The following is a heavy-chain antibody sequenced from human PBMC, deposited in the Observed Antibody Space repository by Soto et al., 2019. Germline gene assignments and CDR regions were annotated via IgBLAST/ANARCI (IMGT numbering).Heavy chain of an antibody. V-gene: IGHV4-30-4*01. J-gene: IGHJ4*02. CDR2: IYYSGST. Sequence: SETLSLTCTVSGGSISSGDYYWSWIRQPPGKGLEWIGYIYYSGSTYYNPSPKSRVTISVDTSKNQFSLKLSSVTAADTAVYYCAREDYDSSGYYGYYYWGQGTLVTVSS. CDR1: GGSISSGDYY. CDR3: AREDYDSSGYYGYYY. D-gene: IGHD3-22*01.